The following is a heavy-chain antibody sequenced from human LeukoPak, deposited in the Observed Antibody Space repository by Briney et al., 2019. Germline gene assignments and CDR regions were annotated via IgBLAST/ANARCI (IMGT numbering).Heavy chain of an antibody. V-gene: IGHV3-21*01. CDR1: GFTFSRHA. CDR2: ITSSGSYR. CDR3: ASENIVGTSGALFDY. D-gene: IGHD5-12*01. J-gene: IGHJ4*02. Sequence: GGSLRLSCAASGFTFSRHAMNWVRQAPGKGLEWVSSITSSGSYRYHSDSVKGRFTISRDNAKNSLYLQMNGLRVEDTAVYYCASENIVGTSGALFDYWGQGTLVTVSS.